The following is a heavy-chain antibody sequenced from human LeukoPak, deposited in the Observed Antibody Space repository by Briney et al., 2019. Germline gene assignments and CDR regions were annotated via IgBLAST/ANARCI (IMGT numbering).Heavy chain of an antibody. CDR1: GGSISSGGYY. D-gene: IGHD3-10*01. CDR2: IYHSGST. V-gene: IGHV4-30-2*01. CDR3: ARSAGSGSYYLDY. Sequence: SETLSLTCTVSGGSISSGGYYWSWIRQPPGKGLEWIGYIYHSGSTNYNPSLKSRVTISVDKSKNQFSLKLSSVTAADTAVYYCARSAGSGSYYLDYWGQGTLVTVSS. J-gene: IGHJ4*02.